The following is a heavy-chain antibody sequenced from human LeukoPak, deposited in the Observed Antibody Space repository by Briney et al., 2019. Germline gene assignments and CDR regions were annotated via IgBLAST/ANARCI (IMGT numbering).Heavy chain of an antibody. CDR3: ARVGTAALNILDY. CDR2: IYHSGST. Sequence: SETLSLTCDVSGDSITSSYWWAWIRQSPGKGLEWVGEIYHSGSTNYNPSLGSRVTISLDTSKNRFSLFLNSVTAADTAVYFCARVGTAALNILDYWGQGTLVTVSS. CDR1: GDSITSSYW. V-gene: IGHV4/OR15-8*01. J-gene: IGHJ4*02. D-gene: IGHD1/OR15-1a*01.